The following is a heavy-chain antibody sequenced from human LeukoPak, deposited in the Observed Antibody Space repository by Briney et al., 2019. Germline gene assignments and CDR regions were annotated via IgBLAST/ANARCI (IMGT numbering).Heavy chain of an antibody. CDR2: ITSSSSNM. CDR1: GCTFSSYS. CDR3: ARVGSSWCLDC. V-gene: IGHV3-48*01. J-gene: IGHJ4*02. Sequence: GGSLRLSCAASGCTFSSYSMNWVRQAPGKRLEWVSLITSSSSNMYYADSVKGRFTISRDNAKNSLYLQMNSLRAEDTAVYYCARVGSSWCLDCWGQGTLVTVSS. D-gene: IGHD6-13*01.